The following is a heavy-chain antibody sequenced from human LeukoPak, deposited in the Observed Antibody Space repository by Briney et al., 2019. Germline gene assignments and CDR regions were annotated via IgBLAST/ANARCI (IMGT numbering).Heavy chain of an antibody. CDR2: ISYDGSNK. V-gene: IGHV3-30*01. J-gene: IGHJ5*02. CDR1: GFTFSSYA. Sequence: GGSLRLSCAASGFTFSSYAMHWVRQAPGKGLEWVAVISYDGSNKYYADSVKGRFTIFRDNSKDTLYLQMNSLRAEDTAVYYCARDRGIAAAGTGWFDPWGQGTLVTVSS. CDR3: ARDRGIAAAGTGWFDP. D-gene: IGHD6-13*01.